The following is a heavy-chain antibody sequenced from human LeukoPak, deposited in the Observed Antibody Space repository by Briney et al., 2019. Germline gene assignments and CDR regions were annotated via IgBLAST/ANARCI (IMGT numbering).Heavy chain of an antibody. J-gene: IGHJ4*02. CDR1: GFTFSSYG. V-gene: IGHV3-30*02. D-gene: IGHD2-21*02. Sequence: GGSLRLSCAASGFTFSSYGMHWVRQAPGKGLEWVAFIRYDGSNKYYADSVKGRFTISRDNSKNTLYLQMNSLRAEDTAVYYCAKEAYCGGDCYSKVDYFDYWGQGTLVTVSS. CDR3: AKEAYCGGDCYSKVDYFDY. CDR2: IRYDGSNK.